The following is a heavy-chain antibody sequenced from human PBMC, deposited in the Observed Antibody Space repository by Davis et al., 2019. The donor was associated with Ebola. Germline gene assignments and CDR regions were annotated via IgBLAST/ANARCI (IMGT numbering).Heavy chain of an antibody. CDR1: GGSISTENYH. CDR3: ATQYSNGWFDP. CDR2: IYYSGST. J-gene: IGHJ5*02. V-gene: IGHV4-39*01. D-gene: IGHD3-22*01. Sequence: SETLSLTCTVSGGSISTENYHWGWIRQPPGKGLEWIESIYYSGSTYSNPSLKSRVATSVDTSKNQFSLRLSSVTAADTAVYYCATQYSNGWFDPWGQGTLVTVSS.